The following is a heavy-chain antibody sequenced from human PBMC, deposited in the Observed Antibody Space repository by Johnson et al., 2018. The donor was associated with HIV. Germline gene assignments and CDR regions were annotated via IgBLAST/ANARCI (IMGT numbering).Heavy chain of an antibody. D-gene: IGHD2-15*01. Sequence: VQLVESGGGLVQPGGSLRVSCAASGFTFSNAWMNWVRQAPGKGLEWVGRIKSKSDGGTTDYRAPVKGRFTISRDESKNTLYLQMNSLKTEDTAVYYCTTDLRGCSNHRANDAFDIWGQGTMVTVSS. CDR3: TTDLRGCSNHRANDAFDI. V-gene: IGHV3-15*01. CDR1: GFTFSNAW. J-gene: IGHJ3*02. CDR2: IKSKSDGGTT.